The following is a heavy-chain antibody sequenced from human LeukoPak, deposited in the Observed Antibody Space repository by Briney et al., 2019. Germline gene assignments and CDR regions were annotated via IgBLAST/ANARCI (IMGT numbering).Heavy chain of an antibody. CDR2: IYYSGST. Sequence: SETLSPTCTVSGGSISSGGYYWSWIRQHPGKGLEWIGYIYYSGSTYYNPSLKSRVTISVDTSKNQFSLKLSSVTAADTAVYYCARDRASSGPDGIAFDIWGQGTMVTVSS. V-gene: IGHV4-31*03. D-gene: IGHD3-22*01. CDR3: ARDRASSGPDGIAFDI. J-gene: IGHJ3*02. CDR1: GGSISSGGYY.